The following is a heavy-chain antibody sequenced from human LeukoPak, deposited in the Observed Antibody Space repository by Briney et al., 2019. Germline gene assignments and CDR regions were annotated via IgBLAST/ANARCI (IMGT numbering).Heavy chain of an antibody. D-gene: IGHD3-9*01. CDR1: GFTFSSYG. CDR3: ARDQTSPPRYFDI. CDR2: ISYDGSNK. V-gene: IGHV3-30*03. J-gene: IGHJ3*02. Sequence: PGRSLRLSCAASGFTFSSYGMHWVRRAPGKGLEWVAGISYDGSNKYYADSVKGRFTISRDNSKNTLYLQMNSLRAEDTAVYYCARDQTSPPRYFDISGQGTMVTVSS.